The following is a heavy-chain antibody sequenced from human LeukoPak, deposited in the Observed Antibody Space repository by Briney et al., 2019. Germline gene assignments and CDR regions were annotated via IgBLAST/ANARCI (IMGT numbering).Heavy chain of an antibody. CDR3: ARLTYYYDSSGYYYHYYYYMDV. CDR2: ISSSSSYI. J-gene: IGHJ6*03. D-gene: IGHD3-22*01. CDR1: GFTFSSYS. Sequence: PGGSLRLSCAASGFTFSSYSMNWVRQAPGKGLEWVSSISSSSSYIYYADSVKGRFTISRDNAENSLYLQMNSLRAEDTAVYYCARLTYYYDSSGYYYHYYYYMDVWGKGTTVTVSS. V-gene: IGHV3-21*01.